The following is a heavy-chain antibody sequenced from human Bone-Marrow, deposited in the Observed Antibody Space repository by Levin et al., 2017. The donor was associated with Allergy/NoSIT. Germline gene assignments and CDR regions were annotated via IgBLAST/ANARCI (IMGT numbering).Heavy chain of an antibody. Sequence: GASVKVSCAVSGFTFSRYSMNWVRQAPGKGLEWISYISSSVSFTQTADSVKGRFTISRDNARDSLYLQMNSLRDEDTAVYYCARDYGYAFDFWGHGTMVTVSS. CDR1: GFTFSRYS. CDR2: ISSSVSFT. J-gene: IGHJ3*01. D-gene: IGHD3-16*01. V-gene: IGHV3-48*02. CDR3: ARDYGYAFDF.